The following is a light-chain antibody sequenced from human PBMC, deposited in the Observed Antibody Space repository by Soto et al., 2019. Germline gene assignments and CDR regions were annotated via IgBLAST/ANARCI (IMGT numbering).Light chain of an antibody. CDR3: QQYGSSPRT. J-gene: IGKJ1*01. Sequence: EIVLTQSPGTLSLSPGERATLSCRASQSVTSSYLAWYQQKPGQAPRLLIYGASSRATGIPARFSGSGSGTDFTLTISRLEPEDFEVYYCQQYGSSPRTFGQGTKVEIK. CDR2: GAS. CDR1: QSVTSSY. V-gene: IGKV3-20*01.